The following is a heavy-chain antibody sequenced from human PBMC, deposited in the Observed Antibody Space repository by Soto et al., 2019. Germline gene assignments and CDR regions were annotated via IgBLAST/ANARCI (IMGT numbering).Heavy chain of an antibody. V-gene: IGHV1-8*01. CDR3: ARSTRDCYYYMDL. Sequence: ASVKVSCKASGYTFTSYDINWVRQATGQGLEWMGWMNPNSGNTGYAQKFQGRVNMTRNTSISTAYMELSSRRCEDTAVYYCARSTRDCYYYMDLWGQGTLVTVSS. J-gene: IGHJ6*02. CDR2: MNPNSGNT. CDR1: GYTFTSYD.